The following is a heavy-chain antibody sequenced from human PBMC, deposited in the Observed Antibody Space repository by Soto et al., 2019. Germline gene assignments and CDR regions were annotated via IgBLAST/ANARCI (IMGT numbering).Heavy chain of an antibody. D-gene: IGHD3-22*01. Sequence: GFLRGSCSASGFSLSSYAMDWVRQALGKGLEYVSAISSNGGSTYYADSVKGRFTISRDNSKNTLYLQMSSLRAEETAVYYCVKVLKAPYYYDSSGYSSNFYWGQGTLVTVSS. V-gene: IGHV3-64D*06. CDR1: GFSLSSYA. CDR3: VKVLKAPYYYDSSGYSSNFY. J-gene: IGHJ4*02. CDR2: ISSNGGST.